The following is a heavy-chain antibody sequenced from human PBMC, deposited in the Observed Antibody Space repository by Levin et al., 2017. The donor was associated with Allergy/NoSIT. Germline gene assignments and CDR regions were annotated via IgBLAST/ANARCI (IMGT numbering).Heavy chain of an antibody. CDR1: GFTFSNYN. V-gene: IGHV3-48*02. D-gene: IGHD3-22*01. J-gene: IGHJ4*02. CDR2: ISSRGTPI. CDR3: AREGPFYYDSSPLLGFES. Sequence: GGSLRLSCAASGFTFSNYNMNWVRQAPGKGLEWVSYISSRGTPIYYADSVKGRFSISRDNAKNSLYLQMNSLRDEDTAVYFCAREGPFYYDSSPLLGFESWGQGTLVTVSS.